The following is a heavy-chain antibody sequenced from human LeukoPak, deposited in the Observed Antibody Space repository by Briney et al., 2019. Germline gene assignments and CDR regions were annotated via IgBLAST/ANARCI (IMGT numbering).Heavy chain of an antibody. CDR2: IGNTET. CDR3: AKDWIQFNRVFDCFDS. V-gene: IGHV3-23*01. D-gene: IGHD5-18*01. J-gene: IGHJ4*02. Sequence: GGSRSLSCATAGGPFETNAMSWVRQAPGKGLEWVATIGNTETFYADSVTGRFTISRDNSKNTVNLQMNRLRVEDTAIYYCAKDWIQFNRVFDCFDSWGQGTLVTVSS. CDR1: GGPFETNA.